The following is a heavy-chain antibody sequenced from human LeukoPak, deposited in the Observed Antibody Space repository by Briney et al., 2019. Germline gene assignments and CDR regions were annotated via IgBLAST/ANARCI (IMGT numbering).Heavy chain of an antibody. CDR2: ISGSGVNT. Sequence: GGSLRLSCTASGYTFSSYSMTWVRQAPGKGLEWVSAISGSGVNTYYADSVKGRFAASRGNSKNTLYLQMNSLRAEDTAVYYCARSRSGYGPFDAFDIWGQGTWVTVSS. J-gene: IGHJ3*02. CDR1: GYTFSSYS. V-gene: IGHV3-23*01. D-gene: IGHD3-22*01. CDR3: ARSRSGYGPFDAFDI.